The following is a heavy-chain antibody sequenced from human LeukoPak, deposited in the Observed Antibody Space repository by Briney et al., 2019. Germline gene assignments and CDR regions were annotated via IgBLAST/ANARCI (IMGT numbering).Heavy chain of an antibody. CDR3: AREGVGATDDAFDI. CDR2: IYYSGST. J-gene: IGHJ3*02. CDR1: GGSISSYY. D-gene: IGHD1-26*01. V-gene: IGHV4-59*01. Sequence: SETLSLTCTVSGGSISSYYWSWIRQPPGKGLEWIGYIYYSGSTNYNPSLKSRVTISVDTSKNQFSLKLSSVTAPDTAVYYCAREGVGATDDAFDIWGQGTMVTVSS.